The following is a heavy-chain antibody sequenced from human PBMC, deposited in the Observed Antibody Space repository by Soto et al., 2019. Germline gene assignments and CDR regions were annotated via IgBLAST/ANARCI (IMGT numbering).Heavy chain of an antibody. CDR2: ISFDGDK. J-gene: IGHJ4*02. Sequence: GGSMRLSCTASGFDFSNSGIQWVRQTPGKGLEWVALISFDGDKYYVDSVKGRFTISRDNPTNTVYLQMNRLRPEDTGVYYCARDYARGWCQFWGQGTLVTVSS. CDR3: ARDYARGWCQF. CDR1: GFDFSNSG. D-gene: IGHD2-8*02. V-gene: IGHV3-30*03.